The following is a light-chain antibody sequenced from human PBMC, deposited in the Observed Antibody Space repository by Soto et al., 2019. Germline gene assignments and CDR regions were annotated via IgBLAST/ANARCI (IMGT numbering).Light chain of an antibody. CDR2: AAS. CDR1: QGINTF. Sequence: IQLTQSPSSLSASVGDRVTITCRASQGINTFLAWYQQKPGKAPKLLIYAASTLQSGVPSRFSGSGSGTDFTLTMSSMQPDDFETYYVQQLESYQSTFGGGTKVDI. V-gene: IGKV1-9*01. CDR3: QQLESYQST. J-gene: IGKJ4*01.